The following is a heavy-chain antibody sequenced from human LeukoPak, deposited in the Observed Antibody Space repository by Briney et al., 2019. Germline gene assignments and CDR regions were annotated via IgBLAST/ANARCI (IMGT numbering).Heavy chain of an antibody. CDR1: GGTFSRYA. CDR2: IIPILGIA. V-gene: IGHV1-69*04. J-gene: IGHJ6*02. CDR3: ARTNWNYDPYYYYGMDV. D-gene: IGHD1-7*01. Sequence: EASVKVSCKASGGTFSRYAISWVRQAPGQGLEWMGRIIPILGIANYAQKFQGRVTITADKSTSTAYMELSSLRSEDTAVYYCARTNWNYDPYYYYGMDVWGQGTTVTVSS.